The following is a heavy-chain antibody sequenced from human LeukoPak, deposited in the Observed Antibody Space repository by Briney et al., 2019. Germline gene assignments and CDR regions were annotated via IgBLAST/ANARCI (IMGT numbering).Heavy chain of an antibody. J-gene: IGHJ4*02. CDR2: IHYTGAT. CDR3: ARGNILTGYCFDF. Sequence: SQTLSLTCTVSGDSVASATYYWTWIRRHPGQGLEWVGEIHYTGATSYNPSLKSRATISTDTSKNQFSLRLSSVTAADTAVYYCARGNILTGYCFDFWGQGALVTVSS. V-gene: IGHV4-31*03. D-gene: IGHD3-9*01. CDR1: GDSVASATYY.